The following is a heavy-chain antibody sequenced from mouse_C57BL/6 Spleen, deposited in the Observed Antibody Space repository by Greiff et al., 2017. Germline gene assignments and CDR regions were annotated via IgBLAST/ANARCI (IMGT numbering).Heavy chain of an antibody. CDR3: ARNYYGSSPLFAY. Sequence: VQVVESGPGLVQPSQSLSITCTVSGFSLTSYGVHWVRQSPGKGLEWLGVIWSGGSTDYNAAFISRLSISKDNSKSQVFFKMNSLQADDTAIYYCARNYYGSSPLFAYWGQGTLVTVSA. D-gene: IGHD1-1*01. V-gene: IGHV2-2*01. J-gene: IGHJ3*01. CDR2: IWSGGST. CDR1: GFSLTSYG.